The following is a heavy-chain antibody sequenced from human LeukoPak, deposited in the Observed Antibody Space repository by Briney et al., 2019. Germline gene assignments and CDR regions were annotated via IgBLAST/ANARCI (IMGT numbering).Heavy chain of an antibody. D-gene: IGHD1-7*01. CDR3: ARDPTGITGTTGAFDI. Sequence: SSETLSLTCAVSGGSISSGGYSWSWIRQPPGKGLEWIGYIYHSGSTYYNPSLKSRVTISVDRSKNQFSLKLSSVTAADTAVYYCARDPTGITGTTGAFDIWGQGTMVTVSS. V-gene: IGHV4-30-2*01. J-gene: IGHJ3*02. CDR2: IYHSGST. CDR1: GGSISSGGYS.